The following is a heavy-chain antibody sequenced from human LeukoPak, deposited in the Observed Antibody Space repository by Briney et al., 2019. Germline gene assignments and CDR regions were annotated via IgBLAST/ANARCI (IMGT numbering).Heavy chain of an antibody. CDR1: GYSISSGYY. CDR2: IYHSGST. J-gene: IGHJ6*03. D-gene: IGHD4-17*01. V-gene: IGHV4-38-2*02. Sequence: SETLSLTCTVSGYSISSGYYWGWIRQPPGKGLEWIGSIYHSGSTYYNPSLKSRVTISVDTSKNQFSLKLSSVTAADTAVYYCARHYGDYPYYYYMDVWGKGTTVTISS. CDR3: ARHYGDYPYYYYMDV.